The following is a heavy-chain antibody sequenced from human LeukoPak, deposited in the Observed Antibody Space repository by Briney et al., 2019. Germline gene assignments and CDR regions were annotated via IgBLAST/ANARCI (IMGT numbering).Heavy chain of an antibody. CDR1: GFTFDDYA. CDR2: ISWNSGSI. Sequence: PGGSLRLSCAASGFTFDDYAMHWVRQAPGKGLEWVSGISWNSGSIGYADSVKGRFTISRDNAKNSLYLQMSSLRAEDTALYYCAKDIRRVVYWGQGTLVTVSS. D-gene: IGHD4-17*01. CDR3: AKDIRRVVY. V-gene: IGHV3-9*01. J-gene: IGHJ4*02.